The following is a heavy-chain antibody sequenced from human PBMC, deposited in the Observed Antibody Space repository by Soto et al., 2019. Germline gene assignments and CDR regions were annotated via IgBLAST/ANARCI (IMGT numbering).Heavy chain of an antibody. CDR1: GYTLTELS. CDR3: VTDSPHPASQGLPCGHILYYCMGV. J-gene: IGHJ6*01. Sequence: ASVKVSCKVSGYTLTELSMHWVRQAPGKGLEWMGGFDPEDGETIYAQKFQGRGTMTEDTSTDTAYLELSSLRSADTPVDYCVTDSPHPASQGLPCGHILYYCMGVYRDVTTFTVRS. V-gene: IGHV1-24*01. CDR2: FDPEDGET. D-gene: IGHD1-26*01.